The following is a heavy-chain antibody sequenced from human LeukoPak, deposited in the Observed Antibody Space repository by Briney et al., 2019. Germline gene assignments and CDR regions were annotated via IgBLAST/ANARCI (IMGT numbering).Heavy chain of an antibody. CDR1: GYTFTSYY. J-gene: IGHJ5*02. Sequence: GASVKVSCKASGYTFTSYYIHWVRQAPGQGLEWMGIINPSAGSTSYAQKFQGRVTMTEDTSTDTAYMELSSLRSEDTAVYCCATVAEYTIFGVVPSRWFDPWGQGTLVTVSS. CDR3: ATVAEYTIFGVVPSRWFDP. D-gene: IGHD3-3*01. CDR2: INPSAGST. V-gene: IGHV1-46*01.